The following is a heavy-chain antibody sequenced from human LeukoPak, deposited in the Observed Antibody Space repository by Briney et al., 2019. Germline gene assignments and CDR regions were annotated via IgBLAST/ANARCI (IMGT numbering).Heavy chain of an antibody. J-gene: IGHJ4*02. D-gene: IGHD5-12*01. CDR1: GYTFTAYY. CDR2: INPNSGDT. Sequence: ASVKVSCKASGYTFTAYYIHWVRQAPGQGLEWMGWINPNSGDTNYAQKFQGRVTMTRDTSISTAYMELNRLRFDDTAVYYCARYRGASGYHFDYWGQGTLVTVSS. V-gene: IGHV1-2*02. CDR3: ARYRGASGYHFDY.